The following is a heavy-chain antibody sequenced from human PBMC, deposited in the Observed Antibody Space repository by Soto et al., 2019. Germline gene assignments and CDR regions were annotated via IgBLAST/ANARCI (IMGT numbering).Heavy chain of an antibody. V-gene: IGHV3-74*01. J-gene: IGHJ6*03. D-gene: IGHD2-15*01. CDR2: INSDGSST. CDR3: ARVQRSHRSRYYYYMDV. CDR1: GFTFSIYW. Sequence: PGGSLRLSCAASGFTFSIYWMHWVRQAPGKGLVWVSRINSDGSSTSYADSVKGRFTISRDNAKNTLYLQMNSLRAEDTAVYYCARVQRSHRSRYYYYMDVWGKGTTVTVSS.